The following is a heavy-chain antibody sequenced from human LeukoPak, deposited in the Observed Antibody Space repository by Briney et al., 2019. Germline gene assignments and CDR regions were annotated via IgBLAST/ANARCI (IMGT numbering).Heavy chain of an antibody. CDR1: GFTLTNYA. Sequence: ASVKVSCKASGFTLTNYAMNWVRQAPGQGLEWMGWINTNSGNPTYAQGFTGRFVFSVESSVSTTYLQISSLKAEDTAVYCCAKDVRRLGIASSGFDYWGQGSLVTVSS. V-gene: IGHV7-4-1*02. J-gene: IGHJ4*02. D-gene: IGHD6-13*01. CDR3: AKDVRRLGIASSGFDY. CDR2: INTNSGNP.